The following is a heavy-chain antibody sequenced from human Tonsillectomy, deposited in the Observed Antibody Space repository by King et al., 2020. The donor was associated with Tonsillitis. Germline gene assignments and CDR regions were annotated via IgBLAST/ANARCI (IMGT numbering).Heavy chain of an antibody. V-gene: IGHV3-30*02. CDR2: IWYDGSDK. Sequence: VQLVESGGGVVQPGGSLRLSCAASGFTFSSHGMHWVRQAPGKGLEWLSFIWYDGSDKYYADSVKGRFTISRDNSENTLYLQMNILRSEDTAVYYCVKPDGLDVWGQGTTVTVS. CDR1: GFTFSSHG. J-gene: IGHJ6*02. CDR3: VKPDGLDV.